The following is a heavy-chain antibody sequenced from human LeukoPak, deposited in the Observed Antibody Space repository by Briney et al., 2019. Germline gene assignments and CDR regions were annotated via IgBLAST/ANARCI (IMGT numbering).Heavy chain of an antibody. V-gene: IGHV3-53*01. J-gene: IGHJ4*02. Sequence: QPGGSLRLSCAASGFTVITNDMTWVRQAPGKGLKWVSVLYSDGNTKYADSVQGRFTIFRDNSKNTLYLEMNSLSPDDTAVYYCARGVEPLAANTLAYWGQGTLVTVSS. CDR2: LYSDGNT. CDR3: ARGVEPLAANTLAY. D-gene: IGHD1-14*01. CDR1: GFTVITND.